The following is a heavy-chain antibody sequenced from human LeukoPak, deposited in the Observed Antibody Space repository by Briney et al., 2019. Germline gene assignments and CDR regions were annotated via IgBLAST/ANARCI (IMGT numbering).Heavy chain of an antibody. J-gene: IGHJ6*02. CDR3: ARDDSDYYYFGLDV. CDR2: IYYSGST. V-gene: IGHV4-30-4*01. Sequence: PSETLSLTCTVSGGSISSGDYYWSWIRQPPGKGLEWIGYIYYSGSTYYNPSLKSRVTISVDTSKNQFSLKLSSVTAADTAMYYCARDDSDYYYFGLDVWGQGATVTVSS. CDR1: GGSISSGDYY.